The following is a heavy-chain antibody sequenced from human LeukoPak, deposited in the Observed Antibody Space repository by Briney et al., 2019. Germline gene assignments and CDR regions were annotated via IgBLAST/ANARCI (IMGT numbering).Heavy chain of an antibody. J-gene: IGHJ4*02. V-gene: IGHV1-2*02. Sequence: ASVKVSCKASVYTFTGYYMHWVRQAPGQRLEWMGWINPNSGGTNYAQKFQGRVTMTRDTSISTAYMELSRLRSDDTAVYYCARNYYGSGSQILIDYWGQGTLVTVSS. CDR3: ARNYYGSGSQILIDY. CDR1: VYTFTGYY. D-gene: IGHD3-10*01. CDR2: INPNSGGT.